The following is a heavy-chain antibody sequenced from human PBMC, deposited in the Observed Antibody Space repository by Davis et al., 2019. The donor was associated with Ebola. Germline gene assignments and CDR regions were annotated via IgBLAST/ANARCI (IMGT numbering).Heavy chain of an antibody. Sequence: PGGSLRLSCAASGFTFSSYAMSWVRQAPGKGLEWVSAISGSGGRTYYADSVKGRFTISRDNSKNTLYLQMNSLRAEDTAVYYCAKDQSGSSLNWFDPWGQGTLVTVSS. D-gene: IGHD6-13*01. CDR1: GFTFSSYA. J-gene: IGHJ5*02. V-gene: IGHV3-23*01. CDR3: AKDQSGSSLNWFDP. CDR2: ISGSGGRT.